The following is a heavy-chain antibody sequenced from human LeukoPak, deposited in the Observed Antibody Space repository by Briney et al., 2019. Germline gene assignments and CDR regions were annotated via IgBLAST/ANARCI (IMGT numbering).Heavy chain of an antibody. CDR2: IRSKAYGGTT. CDR3: TRGSRITIFGVVTSFDY. CDR1: GFTFGDYA. Sequence: GGSLRLSCTPSGFTFGDYAMNWFRQAPGKGLEWVGFIRSKAYGGTTEYAASVKGRFTISRDDSKSIAYLQMNSLKTEDTAVYYCTRGSRITIFGVVTSFDYWGQGTLVTVSS. J-gene: IGHJ4*02. V-gene: IGHV3-49*03. D-gene: IGHD3-3*01.